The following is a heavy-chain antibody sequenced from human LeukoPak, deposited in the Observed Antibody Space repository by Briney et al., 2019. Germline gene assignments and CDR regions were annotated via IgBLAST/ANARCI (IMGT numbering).Heavy chain of an antibody. J-gene: IGHJ3*02. CDR2: ISSSSSYI. CDR1: GFTFSSYW. Sequence: GGSLRLSCAASGFTFSSYWMSWVRQAPGKGLEWVSSISSSSSYIYYADSVKGRFTISRDNAKNSLYLQMNSLRAEDTAVYYCARSGRGYDDAFDIWGQGTMVTVSS. D-gene: IGHD5-12*01. V-gene: IGHV3-21*01. CDR3: ARSGRGYDDAFDI.